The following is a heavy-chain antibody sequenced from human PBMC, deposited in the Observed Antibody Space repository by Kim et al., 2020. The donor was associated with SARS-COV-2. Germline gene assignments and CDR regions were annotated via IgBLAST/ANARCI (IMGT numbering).Heavy chain of an antibody. D-gene: IGHD3-10*01. CDR3: AKDKLLWFGGEGYGMDV. Sequence: GGSLRLSCAASGFTFSSYGMHWVRQAPGKGLEWVAVISYDGSNKYYADSVKGRFTISRDNSKNTLYLQMNSLRAEDTAVYYCAKDKLLWFGGEGYGMDVWGQGTTVTVSS. CDR2: ISYDGSNK. CDR1: GFTFSSYG. J-gene: IGHJ6*02. V-gene: IGHV3-30*18.